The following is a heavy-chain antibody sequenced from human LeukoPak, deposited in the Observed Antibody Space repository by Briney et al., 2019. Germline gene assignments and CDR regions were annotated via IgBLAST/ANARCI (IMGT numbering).Heavy chain of an antibody. CDR3: ARDSLQLLYPHCFDP. V-gene: IGHV3-21*01. J-gene: IGHJ5*02. CDR1: GFTFSSYS. CDR2: ISSSSSYI. D-gene: IGHD2-2*02. Sequence: AGGSLRLSCAASGFTFSSYSMNWVRQAPGKGLEWVSSISSSSSYIYYADSVKGRFTISRDNAKNSLYLQMNSLRAEDTAVYYCARDSLQLLYPHCFDPRGQGTLVTVSS.